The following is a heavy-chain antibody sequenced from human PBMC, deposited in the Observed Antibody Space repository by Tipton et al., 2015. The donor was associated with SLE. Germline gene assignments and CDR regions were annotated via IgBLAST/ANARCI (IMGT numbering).Heavy chain of an antibody. Sequence: TLSLTCAVSGYSISTSDSNWWGWIRQPPGKGLEWIGYIYYRGTAYYNPPLKSRVTISADTSKNHLSLKLTSVTAADTAVYFCARSSSVRTLLWPTFAYWGQGTLVTVSS. CDR1: GYSISTSDSNW. CDR2: IYYRGTA. D-gene: IGHD2/OR15-2a*01. CDR3: ARSSSVRTLLWPTFAY. J-gene: IGHJ4*02. V-gene: IGHV4-28*01.